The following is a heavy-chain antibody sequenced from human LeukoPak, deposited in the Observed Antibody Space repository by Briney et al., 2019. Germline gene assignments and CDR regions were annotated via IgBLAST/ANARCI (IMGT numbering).Heavy chain of an antibody. J-gene: IGHJ3*02. CDR2: ISTYNGNT. CDR1: GYTFTSYG. D-gene: IGHD3-22*01. V-gene: IGHV1-18*01. Sequence: ASVKVSCKASGYTFTSYGISWVRQAPGQGLEWMGWISTYNGNTNFAQKLQGRVTMTTHTSTSTAYMDLRSLRSDDTAVYYCARAPGPYYYDSSGQIPEAFDIWGQGTMVTVSS. CDR3: ARAPGPYYYDSSGQIPEAFDI.